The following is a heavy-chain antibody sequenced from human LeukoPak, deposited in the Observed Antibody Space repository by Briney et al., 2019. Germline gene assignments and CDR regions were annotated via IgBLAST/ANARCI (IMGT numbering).Heavy chain of an antibody. CDR2: IYTSGST. D-gene: IGHD1-26*01. CDR1: GGSISSGSYY. CDR3: ARVPIVGATRPFDY. J-gene: IGHJ4*02. Sequence: SQTLSLTCTVSGGSISSGSYYWSWIRQPAGKGLEWIGRIYTSGSTNYNPSLKSRVTISVDTSKNQFSLKLSSVTAADTAVYYCARVPIVGATRPFDYWGQGTLVTVSS. V-gene: IGHV4-61*02.